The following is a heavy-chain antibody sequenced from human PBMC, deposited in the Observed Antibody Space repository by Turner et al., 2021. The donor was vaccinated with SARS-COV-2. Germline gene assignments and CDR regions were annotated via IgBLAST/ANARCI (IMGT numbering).Heavy chain of an antibody. J-gene: IGHJ5*02. CDR3: AREVFRMGTWFDP. V-gene: IGHV4-30-4*01. CDR1: GGSISSGDYY. CDR2: IYYSGST. Sequence: QVQLQESGPGLVKPSQTLSLTCTVSGGSISSGDYYWGWIRQPPGKGLEWIGYIYYSGSTYYNPSLKSRVTISVDTSKNQFSLKLSSVTAADTAVYYCAREVFRMGTWFDPWGQGTLVTVSS. D-gene: IGHD7-27*01.